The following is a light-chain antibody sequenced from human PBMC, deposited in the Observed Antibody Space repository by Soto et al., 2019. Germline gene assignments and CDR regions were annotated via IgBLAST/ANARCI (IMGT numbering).Light chain of an antibody. V-gene: IGKV1-9*01. J-gene: IGKJ4*01. CDR2: GAS. Sequence: PMPPSPSSLSASVGGRVTITSRASQSIATYLDWYRQKPGKAPKLVIYGASTLQSGVPSRFSGSGSGTDFTLTISSLEPEDFATYYCQQLNKYPSTFGGGTKVDIK. CDR3: QQLNKYPST. CDR1: QSIATY.